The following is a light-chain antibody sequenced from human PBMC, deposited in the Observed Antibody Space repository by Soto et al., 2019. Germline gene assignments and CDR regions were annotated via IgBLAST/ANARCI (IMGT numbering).Light chain of an antibody. CDR2: GAA. V-gene: IGKV1-39*01. CDR1: QSISSY. J-gene: IGKJ5*01. CDR3: QQSFSTPRT. Sequence: DLQLTQSPSSLSASVRDRVTITCRTSQSISSYLNWYQQKPGKAPKLLIFGAASLQGGVPSRFSGSGSGRDFTLTISSLQPEDFATYYCQQSFSTPRTFGQGTRLEIK.